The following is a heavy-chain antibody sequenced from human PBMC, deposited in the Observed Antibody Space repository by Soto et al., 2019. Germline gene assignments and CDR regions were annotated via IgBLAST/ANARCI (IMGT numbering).Heavy chain of an antibody. CDR3: ARAMAYCGGDCYRLLDY. V-gene: IGHV1-3*05. D-gene: IGHD2-21*02. J-gene: IGHJ4*02. CDR1: GYTFTSYA. Sequence: QVQLVQSGAEEKKPGASVKVSCKASGYTFTSYAMHWVRQAPGQRLEWMGWINAGNGNTKYSQKFQGRVTITRDTSASTAYMELSSLRSEDTAVYYCARAMAYCGGDCYRLLDYWGQGTLVTVSS. CDR2: INAGNGNT.